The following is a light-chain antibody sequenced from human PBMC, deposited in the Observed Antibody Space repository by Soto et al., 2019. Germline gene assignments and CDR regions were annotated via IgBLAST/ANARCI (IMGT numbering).Light chain of an antibody. CDR3: QHYNSYSEA. J-gene: IGKJ1*01. CDR1: QDINKY. V-gene: IGKV1-5*03. CDR2: KAS. Sequence: DIQMTQSPSSLSASVGDRVTITCQASQDINKYLNWFQQKPGKAPKLLIYKASTLKSGVPSRFSGSGSGTEFTLTISSLQPDDFATYYCQHYNSYSEAFGQGTKVDIK.